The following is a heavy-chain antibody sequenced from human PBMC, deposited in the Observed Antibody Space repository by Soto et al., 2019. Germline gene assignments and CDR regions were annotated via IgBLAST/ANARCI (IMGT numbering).Heavy chain of an antibody. J-gene: IGHJ4*02. Sequence: SETLSLTCTVSGGSISSGGYYWSWIRQHPGKGLEWTGYIYYSGSTYYNPSLKSRVTLSVDTSKNQFSLKLSSVTAADTAVYYCAGRQIDTYYYDSSGYRAYWGQGTLVTVSS. D-gene: IGHD3-22*01. CDR1: GGSISSGGYY. CDR2: IYYSGST. V-gene: IGHV4-31*03. CDR3: AGRQIDTYYYDSSGYRAY.